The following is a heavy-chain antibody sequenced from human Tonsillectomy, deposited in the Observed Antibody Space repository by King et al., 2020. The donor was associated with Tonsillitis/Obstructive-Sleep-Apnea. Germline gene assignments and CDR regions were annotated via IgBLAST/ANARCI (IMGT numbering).Heavy chain of an antibody. CDR2: ISFDGSNK. J-gene: IGHJ5*02. CDR1: GFSFSAYA. V-gene: IGHV3-30*01. D-gene: IGHD3-16*01. Sequence: VQLVESGGRVVQPGRSLRLSCAASGFSFSAYAMNWVRHAPGKGLEWVAIISFDGSNKYYADSVKGRFTISRDNPENTLYLQMNKLRVEDTAVYYCARVHYDDGAHWFDPWGQGTLVTVSS. CDR3: ARVHYDDGAHWFDP.